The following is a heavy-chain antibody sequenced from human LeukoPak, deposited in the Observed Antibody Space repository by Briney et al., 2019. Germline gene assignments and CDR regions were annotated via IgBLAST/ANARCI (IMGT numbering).Heavy chain of an antibody. Sequence: GGSLRLSCAASGFTFSSYGMSWVRQAPGKGLEWVSAISGSGGSTYYADSVKGRFTISRDNSKNTLYLQMNSLRAEDTAVYYCARLGYCSGGSCYASYYYMDVWGKGTTVTISS. CDR1: GFTFSSYG. CDR3: ARLGYCSGGSCYASYYYMDV. V-gene: IGHV3-23*01. J-gene: IGHJ6*03. CDR2: ISGSGGST. D-gene: IGHD2-15*01.